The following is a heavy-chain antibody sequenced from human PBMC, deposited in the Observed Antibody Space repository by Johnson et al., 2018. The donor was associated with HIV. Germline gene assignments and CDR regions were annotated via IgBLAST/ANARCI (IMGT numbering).Heavy chain of an antibody. CDR2: IKQDGGAK. CDR3: ARAYMSSVSYYDAFYI. Sequence: VESGGGLVQPGGSLRLSCATSGFTFSSYWMSWVRQAPGKGLDWVDNIKQDGGAKYYVDSVKGRFTISRDNAKNSLYLQMNSLRAEDTALYYCARAYMSSVSYYDAFYIWGQGTMVIVSS. V-gene: IGHV3-7*05. CDR1: GFTFSSYW. D-gene: IGHD1-26*01. J-gene: IGHJ3*02.